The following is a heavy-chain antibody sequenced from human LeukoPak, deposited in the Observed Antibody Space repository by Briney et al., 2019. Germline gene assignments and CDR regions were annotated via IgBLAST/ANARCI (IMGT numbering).Heavy chain of an antibody. CDR1: GFTFNNYA. CDR3: AKDRTGYSYGYFLSP. CDR2: ISDSVSGGGT. Sequence: GGSLRLSCAASGFTFNNYAMTWVRQAPGKGLEWVSTISDSVSGGGTYYADSVKGRFTISRDNSKNTLYLQMNSLRAEDTAVYYCAKDRTGYSYGYFLSPWGQGTLVTVSS. D-gene: IGHD5-18*01. V-gene: IGHV3-23*01. J-gene: IGHJ5*02.